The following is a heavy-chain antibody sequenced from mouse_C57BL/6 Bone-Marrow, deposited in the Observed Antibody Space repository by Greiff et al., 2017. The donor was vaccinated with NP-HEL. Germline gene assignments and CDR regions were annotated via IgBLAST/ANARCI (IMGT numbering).Heavy chain of an antibody. CDR3: ARGGGYYAMDY. CDR2: SRNKANDYTT. Sequence: EVKLVESGGGLVQSGRSLRLSCATSGFTFSAFYMEWVRQAPGKGLEWIAASRNKANDYTTEYSSSGKGRFIVSRDTSQSILYLQMNAVRAEDTASYYCARGGGYYAMDYWGQGTSVTVSS. V-gene: IGHV7-1*01. CDR1: GFTFSAFY. J-gene: IGHJ4*01.